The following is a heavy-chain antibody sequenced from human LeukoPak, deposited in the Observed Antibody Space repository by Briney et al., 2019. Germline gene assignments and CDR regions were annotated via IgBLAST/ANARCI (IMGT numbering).Heavy chain of an antibody. Sequence: GGSLRLSCAASGFTFSSYWMSWVRQAPGKGLEWVANIKQDGSEKYYVDSVKGRFTTSRDNAKNSLYLQMNSLRAEDTAVYYCARDWGYCSSTSCYPLGYWGQGTLVTVSS. D-gene: IGHD2-2*01. CDR2: IKQDGSEK. CDR1: GFTFSSYW. J-gene: IGHJ4*02. V-gene: IGHV3-7*01. CDR3: ARDWGYCSSTSCYPLGY.